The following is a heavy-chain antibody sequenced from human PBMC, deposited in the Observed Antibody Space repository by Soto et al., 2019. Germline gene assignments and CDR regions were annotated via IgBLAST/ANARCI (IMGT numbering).Heavy chain of an antibody. V-gene: IGHV3-74*01. CDR1: GLTFRNYW. CDR3: ARESTSGYYRTPTGAFDI. Sequence: EVQLVESGGGLVQPGGSLRLSCAASGLTFRNYWMHWFRQPPGKGLVWVSRINSDGSTTNYADSVKGRFTISRDNAKNTLYLQMSSLRAEDTAVYYCARESTSGYYRTPTGAFDIWGQGTMVTVSS. D-gene: IGHD3-22*01. CDR2: INSDGSTT. J-gene: IGHJ3*02.